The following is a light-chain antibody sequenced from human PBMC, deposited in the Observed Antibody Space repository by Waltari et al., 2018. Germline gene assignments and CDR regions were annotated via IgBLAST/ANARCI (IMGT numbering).Light chain of an antibody. CDR3: QHYVRLPAT. CDR1: QSVGRS. Sequence: EIVLTQSPGTLSLSPGERATLACRASQSVGRSLAWYQQKPGQAPSLLIYDASRRATGIPDMFSGSGSGTDFSLTISTLEPEDFAVYYCQHYVRLPATFGQGTKVEI. CDR2: DAS. J-gene: IGKJ1*01. V-gene: IGKV3-20*01.